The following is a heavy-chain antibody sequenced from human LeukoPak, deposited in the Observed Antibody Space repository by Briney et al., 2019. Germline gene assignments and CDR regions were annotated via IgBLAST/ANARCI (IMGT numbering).Heavy chain of an antibody. CDR3: ARQILTMVRGEGYYFDY. V-gene: IGHV4-59*01. D-gene: IGHD3-10*01. CDR2: IYYSGST. Sequence: SETLSLTCTVSGGSISSYYWSWIRQPPGKGLEWIGYIYYSGSTNYNPSLKSRVTISVDTSKNQFSLKLSSVTAADTAVYYCARQILTMVRGEGYYFDYWGQGTLVTVSS. J-gene: IGHJ4*02. CDR1: GGSISSYY.